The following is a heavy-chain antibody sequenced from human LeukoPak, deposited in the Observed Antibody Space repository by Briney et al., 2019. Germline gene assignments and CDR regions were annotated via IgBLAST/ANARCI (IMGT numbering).Heavy chain of an antibody. V-gene: IGHV3-30*18. J-gene: IGHJ4*02. CDR1: GFTFSSYG. CDR2: ISYDGSNK. D-gene: IGHD3-22*01. CDR3: AKEKVRYYDSFDH. Sequence: PGGSLRLSCAASGFTFSSYGMHWVRQAPGKGLEWVAVISYDGSNKYYADSVKGRFTISRDNSKNTLYLQMNSLRAEDTAVYYCAKEKVRYYDSFDHWGQGTLVTVSS.